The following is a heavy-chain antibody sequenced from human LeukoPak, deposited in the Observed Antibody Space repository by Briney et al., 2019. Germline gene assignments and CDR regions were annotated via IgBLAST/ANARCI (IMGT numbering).Heavy chain of an antibody. V-gene: IGHV4-61*02. CDR2: IYTSGST. J-gene: IGHJ3*02. CDR1: GGSISSSSYY. CDR3: ASGYLDDYSNKEADDAFDI. D-gene: IGHD5-12*01. Sequence: PSETLSLTCSVSGGSISSSSYYWSWIRQPAGKGLEWIGRIYTSGSTNYNPSLKSRVTMSVDTSKNQFSLKLSSVTAADTAVYYCASGYLDDYSNKEADDAFDIWGQGTMVTVSS.